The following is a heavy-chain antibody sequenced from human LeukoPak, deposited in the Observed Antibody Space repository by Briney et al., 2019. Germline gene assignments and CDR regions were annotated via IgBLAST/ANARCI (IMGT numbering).Heavy chain of an antibody. CDR1: GFTFSSYG. CDR2: IWYDGSNK. V-gene: IGHV3-33*01. D-gene: IGHD6-19*01. J-gene: IGHJ3*02. Sequence: GRSLRLSCAASGFTFSSYGMHWVRQAPGKGLEWVAVIWYDGSNKYYADSVKGRFTIFRDNSKNTLYLQMNSLRAEDTAVYYCAREGHYSSGRHDAFYIWGQGTMVTVSS. CDR3: AREGHYSSGRHDAFYI.